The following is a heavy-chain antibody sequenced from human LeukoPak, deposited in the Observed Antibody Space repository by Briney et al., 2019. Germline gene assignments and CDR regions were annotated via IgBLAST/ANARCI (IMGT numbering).Heavy chain of an antibody. CDR2: IYYSGST. Sequence: SETLSLTCTVSGGSISSYYWSWIRQPPGKGLEWIGKIYYSGSTYYNPSLKSRLTISVDTSENQFSVRLSSVTAADTAVYYCARLTSGWFYFNYWGQGTLVTVSS. J-gene: IGHJ4*02. CDR1: GGSISSYY. D-gene: IGHD6-19*01. CDR3: ARLTSGWFYFNY. V-gene: IGHV4-59*04.